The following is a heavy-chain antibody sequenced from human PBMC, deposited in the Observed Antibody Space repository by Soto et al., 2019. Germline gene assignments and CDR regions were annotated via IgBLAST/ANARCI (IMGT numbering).Heavy chain of an antibody. V-gene: IGHV1-46*01. J-gene: IGHJ6*02. CDR3: ARWYSSSSGYYYYHGMDV. CDR1: GYTFTSYY. CDR2: INPSGGST. Sequence: ASVKVSCKASGYTFTSYYMHWVRQAPGQGLEWMGIINPSGGSTSYAQKFQGRVTMTRDTSTSTVYMELSSLRSEDTAVYYRARWYSSSSGYYYYHGMDVWGQGTTVTVS. D-gene: IGHD6-6*01.